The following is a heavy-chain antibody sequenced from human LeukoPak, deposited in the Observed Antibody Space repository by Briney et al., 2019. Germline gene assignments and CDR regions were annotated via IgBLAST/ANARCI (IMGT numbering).Heavy chain of an antibody. CDR3: ARDAITMVRGVIITGTSLDY. D-gene: IGHD3-10*01. CDR1: EFTFSNYA. Sequence: PGGSLRLSCAASEFTFSNYAIHWVRQAPGKGLEWVAVISYDGTYKYYAGSVKGRFTISRDNSKNTLYLQMNSLRAEDTAVYYCARDAITMVRGVIITGTSLDYWGQGTLVTVSS. V-gene: IGHV3-30*01. J-gene: IGHJ4*02. CDR2: ISYDGTYK.